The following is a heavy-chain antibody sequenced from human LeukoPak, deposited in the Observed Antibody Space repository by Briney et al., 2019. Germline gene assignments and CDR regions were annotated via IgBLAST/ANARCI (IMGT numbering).Heavy chain of an antibody. D-gene: IGHD6-13*01. CDR3: ARTTEAHSWRTRYYDYYMDV. CDR2: IYYSGST. Sequence: SETLSLTCTVSGVSTSSHYWSWIRQPPGKGLEWIGYIYYSGSTNYNPSLKSRVTISVDTSKNQFSLKLSSVTAADAAVYYCARTTEAHSWRTRYYDYYMDVWGKGTTVTVSS. V-gene: IGHV4-59*11. CDR1: GVSTSSHY. J-gene: IGHJ6*03.